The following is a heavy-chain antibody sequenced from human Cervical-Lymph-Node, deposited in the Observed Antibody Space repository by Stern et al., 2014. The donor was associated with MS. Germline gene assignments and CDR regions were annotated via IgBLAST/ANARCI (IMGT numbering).Heavy chain of an antibody. Sequence: VQLVQSGAEVKKPGSSVKVSCKASGGTFSSYAISWVRQAPGQGLEWMGGLLPIFGTANYAQKFQGRVTITADESTSTAYMELSSLRSEDTAVYYCARDPGIAAAGDYDWFDPWGQGTLVTVSS. CDR2: LLPIFGTA. J-gene: IGHJ5*02. V-gene: IGHV1-69*01. D-gene: IGHD6-13*01. CDR3: ARDPGIAAAGDYDWFDP. CDR1: GGTFSSYA.